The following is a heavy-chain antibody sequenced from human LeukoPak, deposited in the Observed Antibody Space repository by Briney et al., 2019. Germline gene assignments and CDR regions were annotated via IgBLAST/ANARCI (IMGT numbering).Heavy chain of an antibody. CDR2: IYYSGTT. Sequence: PSETLSHTCSVSAGSISSHYWSWIRQPPGKGLEWIGYIYYSGTTNYNPSLKSRVTISVDTSKNQFSLKLSSVTAADTAVYYCARGVYIAAAQYGYWGQGTLVTVSS. D-gene: IGHD6-13*01. CDR3: ARGVYIAAAQYGY. CDR1: AGSISSHY. V-gene: IGHV4-59*11. J-gene: IGHJ4*02.